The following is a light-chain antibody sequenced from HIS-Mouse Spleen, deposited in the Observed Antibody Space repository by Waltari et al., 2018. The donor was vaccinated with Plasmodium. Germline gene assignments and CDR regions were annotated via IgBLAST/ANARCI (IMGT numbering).Light chain of an antibody. V-gene: IGLV3-19*01. CDR1: SLRSYY. J-gene: IGLJ3*02. CDR3: NSRDSSGNHQV. Sequence: SSELTQDPAVSVALGQTVRITCQGDSLRSYYASGYQQKPGQAHVLVIYGKNNRPSGIPDRFSGSSSGNTASLTITGAQAEDEADYYCNSRDSSGNHQVFGGGTKLTVL. CDR2: GKN.